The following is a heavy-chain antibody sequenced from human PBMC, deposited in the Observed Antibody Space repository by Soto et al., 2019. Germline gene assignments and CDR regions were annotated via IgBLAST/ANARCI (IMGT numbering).Heavy chain of an antibody. D-gene: IGHD3-10*01. Sequence: QVQLQQWGAGLLKPSETLSLTCAVYGGSFSGYYWSWIRQPPGKGLEWIGEINHSGSTNYNPSLKSRVTLSVDTSKNQFSLKLSSVTAADTAVYYCARAPRLLWFGEFPLDYWGQGTLFTVSS. J-gene: IGHJ4*02. V-gene: IGHV4-34*01. CDR2: INHSGST. CDR1: GGSFSGYY. CDR3: ARAPRLLWFGEFPLDY.